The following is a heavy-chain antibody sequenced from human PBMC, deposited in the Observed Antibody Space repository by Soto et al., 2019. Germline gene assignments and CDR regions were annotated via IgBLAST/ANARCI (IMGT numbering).Heavy chain of an antibody. CDR3: ARSGSGSGWL. J-gene: IGHJ4*02. V-gene: IGHV4-61*01. Sequence: PSETLSLTCTVSGGSVSSGHFYWSWIRQPPGKGLEWIGYIYYSWSTKYNPSLRSRVTILVDTSKNQFSLKLTSVTAADTAVYYCARSGSGSGWLGGQGTLVTVSS. D-gene: IGHD6-19*01. CDR2: IYYSWST. CDR1: GGSVSSGHFY.